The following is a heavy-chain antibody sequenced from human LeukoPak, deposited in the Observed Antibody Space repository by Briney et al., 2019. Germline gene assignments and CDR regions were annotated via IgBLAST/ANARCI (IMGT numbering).Heavy chain of an antibody. J-gene: IGHJ4*02. V-gene: IGHV4-34*01. CDR2: INHSGST. CDR1: GGSFSDYY. D-gene: IGHD3-22*01. Sequence: PSESLSLTCAVYGGSFSDYYWSWIRQPPGKGLEWMGEINHSGSTNYNPHLKSRVTISVDTSKNQFSLKMSSVTAADSAVYYCARFAVLAPNYDSSGYFYFDYWGQGTLVTVSS. CDR3: ARFAVLAPNYDSSGYFYFDY.